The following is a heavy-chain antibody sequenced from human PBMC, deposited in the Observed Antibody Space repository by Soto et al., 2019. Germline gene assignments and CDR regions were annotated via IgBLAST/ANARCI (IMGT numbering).Heavy chain of an antibody. CDR2: ISYDGSNK. CDR1: GFTFSSYG. D-gene: IGHD6-19*01. J-gene: IGHJ4*02. Sequence: QVQLVESGGGVVQPGRSLRLSCAASGFTFSSYGMHWVRQAPGMGLEWVAVISYDGSNKYYADSVKGRFTISRDNSKNTLYLQMNSLRAEDTAVYYWAKKPKVNAAVAGDYWGQGTLVTVSS. CDR3: AKKPKVNAAVAGDY. V-gene: IGHV3-30*18.